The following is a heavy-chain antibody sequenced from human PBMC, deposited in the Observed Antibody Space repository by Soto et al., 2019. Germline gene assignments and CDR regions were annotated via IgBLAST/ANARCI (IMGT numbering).Heavy chain of an antibody. CDR2: IYYSGST. Sequence: PSETLSLTCTVSGGSISSGGYYWSWIRQHPGKGLEWIGYIYYSGSTYYNPSLKSRVTISVDTSKNQFSLKLSSVTAADTAVYYCARSGVEMAFDYWGQGTLVTVSS. CDR1: GGSISSGGYY. V-gene: IGHV4-31*03. D-gene: IGHD5-12*01. CDR3: ARSGVEMAFDY. J-gene: IGHJ4*02.